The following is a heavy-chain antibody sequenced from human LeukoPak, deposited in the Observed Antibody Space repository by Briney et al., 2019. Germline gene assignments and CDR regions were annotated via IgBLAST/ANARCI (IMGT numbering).Heavy chain of an antibody. Sequence: SETLSLTCTVSGGSISSYYWSWIRQPPGKGLEWIGYIYYSGSTNYNPSLKSRVTISVDTSKNQFSLKLSSVTAADTAVYYCARASNYGAGIDYWGQGTLVTVSS. CDR3: ARASNYGAGIDY. J-gene: IGHJ4*02. V-gene: IGHV4-59*01. CDR2: IYYSGST. CDR1: GGSISSYY. D-gene: IGHD4-11*01.